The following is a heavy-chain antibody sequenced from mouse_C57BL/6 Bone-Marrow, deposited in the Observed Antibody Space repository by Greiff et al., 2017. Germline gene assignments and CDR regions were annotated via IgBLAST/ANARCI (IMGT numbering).Heavy chain of an antibody. CDR1: GYTFTSYW. D-gene: IGHD2-2*01. J-gene: IGHJ2*01. Sequence: QVQLQQPGAELVMPGASVTLSCKASGYTFTSYWMHWVKQRPGQGLAWIGEIDPSDSYTNYNQKFKGKSTLTVDKSSSTADMQLSSLTAEDSAVYYCARDGYDAFDYWGQGTTLTVSS. CDR3: ARDGYDAFDY. CDR2: IDPSDSYT. V-gene: IGHV1-69*01.